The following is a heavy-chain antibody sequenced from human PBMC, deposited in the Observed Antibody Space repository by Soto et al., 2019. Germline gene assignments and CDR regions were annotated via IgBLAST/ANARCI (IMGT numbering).Heavy chain of an antibody. CDR1: GGSISSGGYS. Sequence: QLQLQESGSGLGKPSQTRSLTCAVSGGSISSGGYSWSWIRQPPGKGLEWIGYIYNSGSTYYNPSLKSRVTISVDRSKNQFSLKVSSVTAADTAVYYCARVPSPWGQGTLVTVSS. V-gene: IGHV4-30-2*01. J-gene: IGHJ5*02. CDR3: ARVPSP. CDR2: IYNSGST.